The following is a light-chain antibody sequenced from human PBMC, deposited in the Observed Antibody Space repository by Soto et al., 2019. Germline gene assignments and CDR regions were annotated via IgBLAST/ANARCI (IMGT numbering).Light chain of an antibody. CDR3: SSYAGTYSYV. Sequence: QSVLTQPASVSGSPGQSITIPCTGTSSDVGGYNYVSWYQQHPGTAPKLIIFGVSKRPSGVPDRFSGSKSGNTASLSISGLQAEDEADYYCSSYAGTYSYVLGTGTKVTVL. J-gene: IGLJ1*01. CDR1: SSDVGGYNY. V-gene: IGLV2-11*01. CDR2: GVS.